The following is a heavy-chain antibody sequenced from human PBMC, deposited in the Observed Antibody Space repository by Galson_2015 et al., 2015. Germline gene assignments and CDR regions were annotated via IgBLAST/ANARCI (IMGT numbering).Heavy chain of an antibody. CDR3: ARVGAVSNTNDY. V-gene: IGHV4-4*02. Sequence: ETLSLTCAVSGGSISSRNWWSWVRQPPGKGLEWIGEIYHSGSTNYNPSLKDRVTISVDKSKNQFSLKLTSVTAADTAVYYCARVGAVSNTNDYWGQGTLVTVSS. CDR2: IYHSGST. CDR1: GGSISSRNW. D-gene: IGHD6-19*01. J-gene: IGHJ4*02.